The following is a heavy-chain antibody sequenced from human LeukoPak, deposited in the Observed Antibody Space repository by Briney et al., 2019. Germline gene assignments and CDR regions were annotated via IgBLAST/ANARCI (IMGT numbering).Heavy chain of an antibody. CDR3: TTRLLITFGGVIASTFDY. J-gene: IGHJ4*02. CDR1: GFTFSNDW. Sequence: GGSLSLTCAASGFTFSNDWMSWVRQAPGKGLEWVGRIKSKTDGGTTDYAAPVKGRFTISRDDSKSTLYLQMNSLKTEDTAVYYCTTRLLITFGGVIASTFDYWGQGTLVTVSS. V-gene: IGHV3-15*01. D-gene: IGHD3-16*02. CDR2: IKSKTDGGTT.